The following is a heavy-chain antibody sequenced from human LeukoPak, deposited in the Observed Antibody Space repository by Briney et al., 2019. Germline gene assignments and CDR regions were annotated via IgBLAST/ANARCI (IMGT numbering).Heavy chain of an antibody. V-gene: IGHV4-39*01. CDR2: IYYSGST. CDR3: ARHSYFRTLKNWFDP. Sequence: KPSETLSLTCTVSGGSISSSSYYWGWIRQPPGKGLEWIGSIYYSGSTYYNPSLKSRVTISVDTSKNQFSLKLSSVTAADTAVYYCARHSYFRTLKNWFDPWGQGTLVTVSS. J-gene: IGHJ5*02. D-gene: IGHD3-10*02. CDR1: GGSISSSSYY.